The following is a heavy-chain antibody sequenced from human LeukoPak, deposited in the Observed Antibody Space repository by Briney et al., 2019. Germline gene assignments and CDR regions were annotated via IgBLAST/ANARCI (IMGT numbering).Heavy chain of an antibody. J-gene: IGHJ3*02. Sequence: SETLSLTCTVSGGSISSYYWSWIRQPPGRGLEWIGYIYYSGSTNYNPSLKSRVTISVDTSKNQFSLKLSSVTAADTAVYYCARDNWRGAFDIWGQGTMVTVSS. V-gene: IGHV4-59*01. D-gene: IGHD1-20*01. CDR1: GGSISSYY. CDR2: IYYSGST. CDR3: ARDNWRGAFDI.